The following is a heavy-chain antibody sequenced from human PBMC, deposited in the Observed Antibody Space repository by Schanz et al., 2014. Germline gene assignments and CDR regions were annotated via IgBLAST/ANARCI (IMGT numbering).Heavy chain of an antibody. Sequence: QVQLVQSGAEVKKPGASVKVSCEASRYTFNTYGLNWVRQAPGQGLEWMGIINPSGGGTSYALRFQDRVTVTRDTSRSTVYMEVSSLRSEDTAVYYCASSGAGYSSSWDFDYWGQGTLVTVSS. V-gene: IGHV1-46*02. D-gene: IGHD6-13*01. J-gene: IGHJ4*02. CDR3: ASSGAGYSSSWDFDY. CDR1: RYTFNTYG. CDR2: INPSGGGT.